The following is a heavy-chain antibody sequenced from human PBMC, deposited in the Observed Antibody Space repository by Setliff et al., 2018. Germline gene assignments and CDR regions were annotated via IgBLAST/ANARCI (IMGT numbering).Heavy chain of an antibody. Sequence: ASVKVSCKASGYTFTNYGINWVRQAPGQGLEWMGWISAYAQKFQGRVTMTADTPTSTAYMELRSLRSDDTAVYYCARAPPKIVVTVAALDYWGQGALVTVSS. CDR1: GYTFTNYG. J-gene: IGHJ4*02. CDR2: ISA. CDR3: ARAPPKIVVTVAALDY. V-gene: IGHV1-18*01. D-gene: IGHD2-15*01.